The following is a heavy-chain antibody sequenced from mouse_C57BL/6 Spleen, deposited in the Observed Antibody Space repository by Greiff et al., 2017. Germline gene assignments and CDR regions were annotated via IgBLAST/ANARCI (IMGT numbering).Heavy chain of an antibody. V-gene: IGHV1-78*01. D-gene: IGHD2-4*01. CDR2: IYPRDGST. J-gene: IGHJ3*01. CDR1: GYTFTDHT. CDR3: ARPYEYDGPSFAY. Sequence: VQLQQSDAELVKPGASVKISCKVSGYTFTDHTIHWMKQRPEQGLEWIGYIYPRDGSTKYNEKFKGKATLTADKSSSTAYMQLNSLTSEDSAVYVCARPYEYDGPSFAYWGQGTLVTVSA.